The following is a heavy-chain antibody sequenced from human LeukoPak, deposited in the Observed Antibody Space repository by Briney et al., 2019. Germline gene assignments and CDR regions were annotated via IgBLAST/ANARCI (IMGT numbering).Heavy chain of an antibody. CDR2: VSNDGSST. CDR3: AREMSGYNYGPKTYYYYYYGMDV. J-gene: IGHJ6*02. D-gene: IGHD5-18*01. Sequence: GGSLRLSCAASGFTLSNYWMHWVRQGPGKGLVWVSRVSNDGSSTAYADSVRGRFTISRDNAKNTLYLQMNSLRAEDTAVYYCAREMSGYNYGPKTYYYYYYGMDVWGQGTTVTVSS. V-gene: IGHV3-74*01. CDR1: GFTLSNYW.